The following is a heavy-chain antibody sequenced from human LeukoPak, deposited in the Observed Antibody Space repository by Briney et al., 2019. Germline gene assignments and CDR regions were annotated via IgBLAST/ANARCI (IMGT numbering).Heavy chain of an antibody. V-gene: IGHV3-48*01. CDR1: GFTFNTYS. CDR2: ISRSSATI. D-gene: IGHD4-17*01. Sequence: GGSLRLSCAASGFTFNTYSMNWVRQAPGKGLEWLSYISRSSATIYYADSVKGRFTISRDNVKNSLYLQMNSLRGEDTAVYYCASTFYGDSPPYWGQGTLVTVSS. J-gene: IGHJ4*02. CDR3: ASTFYGDSPPY.